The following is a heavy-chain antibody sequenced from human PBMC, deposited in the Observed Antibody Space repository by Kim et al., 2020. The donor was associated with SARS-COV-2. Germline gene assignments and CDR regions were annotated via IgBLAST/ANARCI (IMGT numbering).Heavy chain of an antibody. CDR3: ASSDYARYYYYYGMDV. D-gene: IGHD4-17*01. CDR1: GFTFSSYA. CDR2: ISYDGSNK. J-gene: IGHJ6*01. V-gene: IGHV3-30*04. Sequence: GGSLRLSCAASGFTFSSYAMHWVRQAPGKGLEWVAVISYDGSNKYYADSVKGRFTISRDNSKNTLYLQMNSLRAEDTAVYYCASSDYARYYYYYGMDVWG.